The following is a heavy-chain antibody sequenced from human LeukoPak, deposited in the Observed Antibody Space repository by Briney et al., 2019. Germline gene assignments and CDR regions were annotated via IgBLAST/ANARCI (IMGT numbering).Heavy chain of an antibody. CDR3: ARESDYDHYYYMDV. J-gene: IGHJ6*03. V-gene: IGHV4-39*07. CDR1: GGSISSSIYS. D-gene: IGHD4-17*01. Sequence: PSETLSLTCTVSGGSISSSIYSRGWFRQSPGKGLGWIGSIYYSGSTYYNPSLKSRVTISVDTSKNQFSLKLSSVTAADTAVYYCARESDYDHYYYMDVWGKGTTVTVSS. CDR2: IYYSGST.